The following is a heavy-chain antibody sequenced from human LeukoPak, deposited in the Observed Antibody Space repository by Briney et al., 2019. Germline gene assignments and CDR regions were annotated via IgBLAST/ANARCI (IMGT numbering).Heavy chain of an antibody. V-gene: IGHV3-21*01. D-gene: IGHD1-14*01. CDR2: ISSSSSYI. J-gene: IGHJ4*02. CDR1: GFTFSSYS. Sequence: GGSLRLSCAASGFTFSSYSMNWVRQAPGKGLEWVPSISSSSSYIYYADSVKGRFTISRDNAKNSLYLQMNSLRAEDTAVYYCARYRNGGNFDYWGQGTLVTVSS. CDR3: ARYRNGGNFDY.